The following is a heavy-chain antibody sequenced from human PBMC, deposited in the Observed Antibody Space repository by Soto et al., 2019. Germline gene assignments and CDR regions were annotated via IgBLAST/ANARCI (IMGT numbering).Heavy chain of an antibody. CDR3: AKMSGSGYHEGWFDP. Sequence: QVQLVESGGGVVQPGRSLRLSCAASGFTFSSYGMHWVRQAPGKGLEWVAVISYDGSNKYYADSVKGRFTISRDNSKNPLYLQMNSLRAEDTAVYYCAKMSGSGYHEGWFDPWGQGTLVTVSS. CDR1: GFTFSSYG. D-gene: IGHD5-12*01. V-gene: IGHV3-30*18. J-gene: IGHJ5*02. CDR2: ISYDGSNK.